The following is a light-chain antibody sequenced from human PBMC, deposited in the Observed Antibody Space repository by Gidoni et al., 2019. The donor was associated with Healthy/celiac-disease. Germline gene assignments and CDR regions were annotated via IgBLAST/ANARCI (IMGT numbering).Light chain of an antibody. V-gene: IGKV1-39*01. Sequence: DIQITQSPSSLSASVGDRVTITCRESQSISIYLNWYQQKPGKAPKLLIYAASSLQSGVPSRFRGSGSGTDFNLNISSLQPEDFATYYCQQSYRMYTFGQGTKMEIK. CDR1: QSISIY. CDR2: AAS. CDR3: QQSYRMYT. J-gene: IGKJ2*01.